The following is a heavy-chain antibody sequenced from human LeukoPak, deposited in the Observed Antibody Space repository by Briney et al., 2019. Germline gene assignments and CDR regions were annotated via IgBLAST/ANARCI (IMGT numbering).Heavy chain of an antibody. CDR1: GGSISSYY. Sequence: SETLSLTCTVSGGSISSYYWSWIRQPPGKGLEWIGYIYYSGSTNYNPSLKSRVTISVDTSKNQFSLKLSSATAADTAVYYCARDNGREATTFDYWGQGTLVTVSS. J-gene: IGHJ4*02. CDR3: ARDNGREATTFDY. CDR2: IYYSGST. V-gene: IGHV4-59*01. D-gene: IGHD5-12*01.